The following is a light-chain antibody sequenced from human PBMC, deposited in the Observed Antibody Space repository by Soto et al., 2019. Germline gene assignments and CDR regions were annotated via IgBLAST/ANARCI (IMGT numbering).Light chain of an antibody. CDR3: QHRNNRPFS. Sequence: EIVLTQSPATLALSPGERATLSCRASQSVSNYLAWYQQRPGQAPRLLIYDAFNRATGIPARFSGSGSGTDFTLTISCLEPEDFAIYYCQHRNNRPFSFGPGTKVDIK. V-gene: IGKV3-11*01. CDR1: QSVSNY. CDR2: DAF. J-gene: IGKJ3*01.